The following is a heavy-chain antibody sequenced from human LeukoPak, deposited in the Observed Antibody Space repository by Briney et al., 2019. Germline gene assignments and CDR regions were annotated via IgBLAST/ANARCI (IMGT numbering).Heavy chain of an antibody. CDR3: AKDGGYYYGMDV. CDR2: IRYDGSNK. J-gene: IGHJ6*02. Sequence: GGSLRLSCAASGFTFSSYGMHWVRQAPGKGLEWVAFIRYDGSNKYYADSVKGRFTISRDNSKNTLYLQMNSLRAEDTAVYYCAKDGGYYYGMDVWGQGTAVTVSS. V-gene: IGHV3-30*02. CDR1: GFTFSSYG.